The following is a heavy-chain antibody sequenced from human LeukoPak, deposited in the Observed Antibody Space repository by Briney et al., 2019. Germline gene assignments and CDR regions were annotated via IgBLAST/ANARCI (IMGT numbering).Heavy chain of an antibody. D-gene: IGHD2-2*01. V-gene: IGHV1-2*02. CDR2: INPNSGGT. J-gene: IGHJ4*02. CDR3: ARGIFWDCSSTSCAPDY. CDR1: GYTFTGYY. Sequence: GASVKVSCKASGYTFTGYYMHWVRQAPGQGFEWMGWINPNSGGTNYAQKFQGRVTMTRDTSISTAYMELSRLRSDDTAVYYCARGIFWDCSSTSCAPDYWGQGTLVTVSS.